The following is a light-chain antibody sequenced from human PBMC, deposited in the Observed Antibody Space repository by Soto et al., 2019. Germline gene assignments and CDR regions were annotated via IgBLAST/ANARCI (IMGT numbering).Light chain of an antibody. CDR1: QSISSW. J-gene: IGKJ1*01. Sequence: DLQMTPSPFTPSSSVRERVPNTCRASQSISSWLAWYQQKPGKAPKLLIYDASSLESGVPSRFSGSGSGTEFTLTISSLQPDDFATYYCQQYNSYRTFGQGTKVDIK. CDR2: DAS. V-gene: IGKV1-5*01. CDR3: QQYNSYRT.